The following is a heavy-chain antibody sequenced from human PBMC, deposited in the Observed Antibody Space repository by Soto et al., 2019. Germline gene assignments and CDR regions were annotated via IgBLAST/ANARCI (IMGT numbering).Heavy chain of an antibody. J-gene: IGHJ4*02. Sequence: QVQLQQWGAGLLKPSETLSLTFAVYGGSFSGYYWSWIRQPPGKGLGWIGEINHSGSTNYNPSLKSRVPISVDTSKTQFSLKLSSVTAADTAVYYCARYYYDSSGYSTHYFDYWGQGTLVTVSS. CDR3: ARYYYDSSGYSTHYFDY. CDR1: GGSFSGYY. CDR2: INHSGST. V-gene: IGHV4-34*01. D-gene: IGHD3-22*01.